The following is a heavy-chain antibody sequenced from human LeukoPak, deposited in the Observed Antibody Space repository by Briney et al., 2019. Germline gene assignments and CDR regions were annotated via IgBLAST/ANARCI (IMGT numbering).Heavy chain of an antibody. D-gene: IGHD3-16*02. J-gene: IGHJ5*02. Sequence: SGTLSLTCAVSGGSISSSNWWSWVRPPPGRGLEWIGEIYHSGSTNYNPSLKSRVTISVDKSKNQFSLKLSSVTAADTAVYYCARQRDVWGSYPDNWFDPWGQGTLVTVSS. CDR1: GGSISSSNW. V-gene: IGHV4-4*02. CDR2: IYHSGST. CDR3: ARQRDVWGSYPDNWFDP.